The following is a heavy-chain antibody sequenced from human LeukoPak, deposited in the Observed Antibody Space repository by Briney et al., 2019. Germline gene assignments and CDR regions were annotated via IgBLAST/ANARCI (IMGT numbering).Heavy chain of an antibody. CDR1: GGSFSGYY. V-gene: IGHV4-34*01. CDR2: INHSGST. Sequence: SETLSLTCAVYGGSFSGYYWSWIRQPPGKGLEWIGEINHSGSTNYNPSLKSRVTISVDTSKNQFSLKLSSVTAADTAVYYCARGSRHMYGSGSKPDFDYWGQGTLVTVSS. D-gene: IGHD3-10*01. J-gene: IGHJ4*02. CDR3: ARGSRHMYGSGSKPDFDY.